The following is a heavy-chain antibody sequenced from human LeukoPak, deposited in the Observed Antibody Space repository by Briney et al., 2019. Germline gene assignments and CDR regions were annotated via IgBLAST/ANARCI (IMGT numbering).Heavy chain of an antibody. CDR2: INHSGST. V-gene: IGHV4-34*01. D-gene: IGHD6-13*01. Sequence: SETLSLTCAVYGGSFSGYYRSWIRQPPGKGLEWIGEINHSGSTNYNPSLKSRVTISVDTSKNQFSLKLSSVTAADTAVYYCATRGRSRWAAAGTFDYWGQGTLVTVSS. J-gene: IGHJ4*02. CDR1: GGSFSGYY. CDR3: ATRGRSRWAAAGTFDY.